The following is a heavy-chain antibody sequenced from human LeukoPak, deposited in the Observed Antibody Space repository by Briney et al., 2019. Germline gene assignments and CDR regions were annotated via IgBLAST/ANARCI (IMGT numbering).Heavy chain of an antibody. CDR2: IYPGDSDT. CDR1: GYSFTSYW. V-gene: IGHV5-51*01. Sequence: GESLKISCKGSGYSFTSYWIGWVRQMPGKGLEWMGIIYPGDSDTRYSPSFQGQVTISADKSISTAYLQWSGLKASDTAMYYCARLESSSWYYFDYWGQGTLVTVSS. CDR3: ARLESSSWYYFDY. D-gene: IGHD6-13*01. J-gene: IGHJ4*02.